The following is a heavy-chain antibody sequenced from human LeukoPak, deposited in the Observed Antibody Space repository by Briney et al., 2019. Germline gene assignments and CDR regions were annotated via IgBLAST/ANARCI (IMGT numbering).Heavy chain of an antibody. CDR1: GYTFTGYY. J-gene: IGHJ4*02. V-gene: IGHV1-2*02. D-gene: IGHD3-22*01. Sequence: GASVKVSCKASGYTFTGYYMHWVRQAPGQGLEWMGCINPNSGGTKYAQKFQGGGTLTRDMSTSTVYMELSSLRSEDTAVYYCATGGHVRVYDSSAYYGHYWGQGTLVTVSS. CDR2: INPNSGGT. CDR3: ATGGHVRVYDSSAYYGHY.